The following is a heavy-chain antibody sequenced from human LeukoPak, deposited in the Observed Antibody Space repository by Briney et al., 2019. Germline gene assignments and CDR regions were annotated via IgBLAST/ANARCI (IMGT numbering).Heavy chain of an antibody. CDR3: ARGRTWIQPTLVNY. Sequence: KSSETLSLTCAVYGGSFSGYYWSWIRQPPGKGLEWIGEINHSGSTNYNPSLKSRVTISVDTSKNQFSLKLSSVTAADTAVYYCARGRTWIQPTLVNYWGQGTLVTVSS. CDR1: GGSFSGYY. CDR2: INHSGST. D-gene: IGHD5-18*01. V-gene: IGHV4-34*01. J-gene: IGHJ4*02.